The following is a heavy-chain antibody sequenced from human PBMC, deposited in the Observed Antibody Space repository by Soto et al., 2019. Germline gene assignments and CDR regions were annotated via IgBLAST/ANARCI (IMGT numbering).Heavy chain of an antibody. J-gene: IGHJ4*02. CDR1: GFTFSSYA. V-gene: IGHV3-23*01. Sequence: PGGSLRLSCAASGFTFSSYAMSWVRQAPGKGLEWVSAISGSGGSTYYADSVKGRFTISRDNSKNTLYLQMNSLRAEDTAVYYCAKVGGGIEQQLVLRFDYWGQGTLVTVSS. CDR3: AKVGGGIEQQLVLRFDY. CDR2: ISGSGGST. D-gene: IGHD6-13*01.